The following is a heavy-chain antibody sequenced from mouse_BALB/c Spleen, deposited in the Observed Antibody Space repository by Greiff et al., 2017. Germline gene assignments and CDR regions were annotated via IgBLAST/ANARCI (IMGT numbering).Heavy chain of an antibody. Sequence: QVQLQQSGPGLVAPSQSLSITCTVSGFSLTGYGVNWVRQPPGKGLEWLGMIWGDGSTDYNSALKSRLSISKDNSKSQVFLKMNSLQTDDTARYYCAREGALYGIAMDYWGQGTSVTVSS. CDR1: GFSLTGYG. CDR3: AREGALYGIAMDY. J-gene: IGHJ4*01. CDR2: IWGDGST. D-gene: IGHD1-2*01. V-gene: IGHV2-6-7*01.